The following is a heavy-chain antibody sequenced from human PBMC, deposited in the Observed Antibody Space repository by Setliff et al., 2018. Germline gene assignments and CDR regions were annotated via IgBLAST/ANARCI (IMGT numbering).Heavy chain of an antibody. CDR1: GGSISNSSYT. Sequence: PSETLSLTCTVSGGSISNSSYTWGWIRQPPGKGLEWIGGLYYNGDTYYNPSPKSRLTLSVDTSKNQVSLNLRSVTAADTAVYYCARTGTYRYFDYWGQGTQVTVSS. CDR2: LYYNGDT. V-gene: IGHV4-39*01. CDR3: ARTGTYRYFDY. D-gene: IGHD1-1*01. J-gene: IGHJ4*02.